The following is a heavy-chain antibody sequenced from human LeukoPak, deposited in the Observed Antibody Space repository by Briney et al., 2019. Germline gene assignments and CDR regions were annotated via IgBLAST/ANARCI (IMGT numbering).Heavy chain of an antibody. Sequence: PSETLSLTCTVSGGSISSSSYYWGWIRQPPGKGLEWIGSIYYSGSTYYNPSLKSRVTISVDTSKNQFSLKLSSVTAADTAVYYCARDLFPGYYYDSSGYSHWSYYFDYWGQGTLVTVSS. D-gene: IGHD3-22*01. V-gene: IGHV4-39*07. CDR3: ARDLFPGYYYDSSGYSHWSYYFDY. J-gene: IGHJ4*02. CDR2: IYYSGST. CDR1: GGSISSSSYY.